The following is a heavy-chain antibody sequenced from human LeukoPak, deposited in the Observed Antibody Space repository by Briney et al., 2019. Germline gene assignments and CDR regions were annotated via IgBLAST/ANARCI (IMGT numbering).Heavy chain of an antibody. D-gene: IGHD3-22*01. CDR3: AKDRTYYYDSSGFELDY. CDR1: GFTFSTYG. CDR2: IRYDGSSK. J-gene: IGHJ4*02. V-gene: IGHV3-30*02. Sequence: GGSLRLSCAASGFTFSTYGMHWVRQAPGKGLEWVAFIRYDGSSKYYADSVKGRFTISRDNSKNTLYLQMNSLRAEDTAVYYCAKDRTYYYDSSGFELDYWGQGTLVTVSS.